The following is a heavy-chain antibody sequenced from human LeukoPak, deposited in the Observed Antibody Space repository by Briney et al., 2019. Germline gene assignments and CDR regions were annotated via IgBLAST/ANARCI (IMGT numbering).Heavy chain of an antibody. CDR1: GYTLTELS. V-gene: IGHV1-24*01. D-gene: IGHD5-12*01. Sequence: ASVKLSCKVSGYTLTELSMHWVRQAPGKGLEWMGGFDPEDGETIYAQKFQGRVTMTEDTSTDTAYMELSSLRSEDTAVYYCATRADIVATIELGYYYMDVWGKGTTVTVSS. J-gene: IGHJ6*03. CDR2: FDPEDGET. CDR3: ATRADIVATIELGYYYMDV.